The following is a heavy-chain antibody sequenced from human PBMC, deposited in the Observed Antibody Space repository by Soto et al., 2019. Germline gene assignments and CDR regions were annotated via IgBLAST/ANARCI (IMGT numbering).Heavy chain of an antibody. CDR1: GFTFSSYW. CDR3: ARGGAFWSGYYREYYYYGMDV. V-gene: IGHV3-7*04. Sequence: GGSLRLSCAASGFTFSSYWMSWVRQAPGKGLEWVANIKQDGSEKYYVDSVKGRFTISRDNAKNSLYLQMNSRRAADTAVYYCARGGAFWSGYYREYYYYGMDVWGQGTTVTVSS. D-gene: IGHD3-3*01. J-gene: IGHJ6*02. CDR2: IKQDGSEK.